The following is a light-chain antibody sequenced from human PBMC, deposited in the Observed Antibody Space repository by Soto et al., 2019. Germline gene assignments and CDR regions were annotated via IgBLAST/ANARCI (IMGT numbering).Light chain of an antibody. Sequence: QPVLTQPPSASGTPGQRVTISCSGSSSNIGSNTVNWYQQLPGTAPKLLIYSNNQRPSGVPDRFSGSKSGTSASLAISGLQSEDEADYYCAAWDDSLNVHVFGTGTKVTVL. CDR2: SNN. J-gene: IGLJ1*01. CDR3: AAWDDSLNVHV. CDR1: SSNIGSNT. V-gene: IGLV1-44*01.